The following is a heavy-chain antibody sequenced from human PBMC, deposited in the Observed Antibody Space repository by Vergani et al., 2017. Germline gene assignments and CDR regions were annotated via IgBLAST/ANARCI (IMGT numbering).Heavy chain of an antibody. D-gene: IGHD1-26*01. V-gene: IGHV3-33*06. CDR3: AKESGSYYCFDS. J-gene: IGHJ4*02. CDR2: IWYDGSNK. Sequence: QVQLVESGGGVVQPGRSLRLSCAASGFRFSSYGMNWVRQAPGKGLEWVAVIWYDGSNKYYADSVKGRFTISRDNSQNTLYLQMNSLRAEDTAVYYCAKESGSYYCFDSWGQGTLVTVSS. CDR1: GFRFSSYG.